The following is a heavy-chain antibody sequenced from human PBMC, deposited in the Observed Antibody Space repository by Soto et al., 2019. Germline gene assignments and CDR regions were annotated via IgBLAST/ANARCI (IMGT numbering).Heavy chain of an antibody. D-gene: IGHD5-18*01. Sequence: ASVKVSCKVSGYTLTELSMHWVRQAPGKGLEWMGGFDPEDGETIYAQKFQGRVTMTEDTSTDTAYMELSSLRSGETAVYYCARVIVDTAMVGAMDYWGQGTLVTVSA. CDR3: ARVIVDTAMVGAMDY. CDR2: FDPEDGET. J-gene: IGHJ4*02. CDR1: GYTLTELS. V-gene: IGHV1-24*01.